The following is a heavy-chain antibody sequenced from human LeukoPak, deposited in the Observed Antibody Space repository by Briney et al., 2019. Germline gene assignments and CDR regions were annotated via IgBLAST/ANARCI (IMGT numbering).Heavy chain of an antibody. Sequence: SGGSPRLSCAASGFTFSSYEMNWVRQAPGKGLEWVSYISSSGSTIYYADSVKGRFTISRDNAKNSLYLQMNSLRAEDTAVYYCASLGSGSYFHYYGMDVWGQGTTVTVSS. CDR3: ASLGSGSYFHYYGMDV. J-gene: IGHJ6*02. CDR1: GFTFSSYE. CDR2: ISSSGSTI. V-gene: IGHV3-48*03. D-gene: IGHD3-10*02.